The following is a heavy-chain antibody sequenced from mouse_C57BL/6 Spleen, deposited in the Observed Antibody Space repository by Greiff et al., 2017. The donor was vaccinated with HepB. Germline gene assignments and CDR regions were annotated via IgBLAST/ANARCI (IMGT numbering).Heavy chain of an antibody. J-gene: IGHJ3*01. D-gene: IGHD1-1*01. V-gene: IGHV5-4*01. CDR1: GFTFSSYA. CDR3: ARGPGSSYSFAY. CDR2: ISDGGSYT. Sequence: QGVESGGGLVKPGGSLKLSCAASGFTFSSYAMSWVRQTPEKRLEWVATISDGGSYTYYPDNVKGRFTISRDNAKNNLYLQMSHLKSEDTAMYYCARGPGSSYSFAYWGQGTLVTVSA.